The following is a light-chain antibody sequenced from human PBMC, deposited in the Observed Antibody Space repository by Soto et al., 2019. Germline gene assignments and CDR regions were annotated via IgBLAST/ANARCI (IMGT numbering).Light chain of an antibody. CDR2: WAS. Sequence: VKADSLDCLAVSLDGRDARRCRSSQSFFYSSNNKNYLAWYQQKPGQPPKLLIYWASPRASGVPGRLSGSGSGTDFPLSISRLSAEDVAVYYCQHHYSTPQWTFGQGTQVDIK. V-gene: IGKV4-1*01. CDR3: QHHYSTPQWT. CDR1: QSFFYSSNNKNY. J-gene: IGKJ1*01.